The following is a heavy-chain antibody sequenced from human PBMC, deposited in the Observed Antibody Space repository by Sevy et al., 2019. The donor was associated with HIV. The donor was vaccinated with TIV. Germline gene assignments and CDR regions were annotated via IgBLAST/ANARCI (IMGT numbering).Heavy chain of an antibody. Sequence: GGSLRLSCAASGFTFSNAWMIWVRQAPGKGLEWVGRIKSKTDGETTDYAASVKGRFTISRDDSKNTLNLQMNSLKSEDTAVYYCATGIVGAVAGSAVVFDYWGQGTLVTVSS. V-gene: IGHV3-15*01. J-gene: IGHJ4*02. CDR3: ATGIVGAVAGSAVVFDY. CDR2: IKSKTDGETT. CDR1: GFTFSNAW. D-gene: IGHD6-19*01.